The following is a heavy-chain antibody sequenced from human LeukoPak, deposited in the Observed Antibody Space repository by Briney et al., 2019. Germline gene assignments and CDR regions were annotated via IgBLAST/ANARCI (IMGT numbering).Heavy chain of an antibody. J-gene: IGHJ4*02. Sequence: PETLSLTCTVSGGSVSSGSYYWSWIRQPPGKGLEWIGYIYYSGSTNYNPSLKSRVTISVDASKNQFSLKLSSVTAADTAVYYCAREDSYDLGIIDYWGQGTLVTVSS. CDR1: GGSVSSGSYY. D-gene: IGHD3-22*01. V-gene: IGHV4-61*01. CDR3: AREDSYDLGIIDY. CDR2: IYYSGST.